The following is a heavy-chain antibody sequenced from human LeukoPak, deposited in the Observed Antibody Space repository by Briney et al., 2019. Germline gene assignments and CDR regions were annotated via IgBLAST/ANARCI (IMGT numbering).Heavy chain of an antibody. CDR3: ARTVLGATGYFDY. CDR1: GYIFTNYE. CDR2: INTTTGSP. D-gene: IGHD1-26*01. Sequence: GASVKVSCKASGYIFTNYEMNWVRQAPGQGLGWMGWINTTTGSPTYAQGFTGRFVFSLDTFVSTTYLQISSLEAEDTAVYYCARTVLGATGYFDYWGQGTLITVSS. J-gene: IGHJ4*02. V-gene: IGHV7-4-1*02.